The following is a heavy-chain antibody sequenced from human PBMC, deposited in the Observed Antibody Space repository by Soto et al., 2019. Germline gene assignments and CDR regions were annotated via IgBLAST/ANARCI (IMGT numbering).Heavy chain of an antibody. CDR2: INHSGST. CDR3: ATSMVRGGRGGY. Sequence: QVQLQQWGAGLLKPSETLSLTCAVYGGSFSGYYWSWFRQPPGKGLEWIGEINHSGSTNYNPSLKSRVTISVDTSKNQFSLKLSSVTAADTAEYYCATSMVRGGRGGYWGQGTLVTVSS. D-gene: IGHD3-10*01. J-gene: IGHJ4*02. V-gene: IGHV4-34*01. CDR1: GGSFSGYY.